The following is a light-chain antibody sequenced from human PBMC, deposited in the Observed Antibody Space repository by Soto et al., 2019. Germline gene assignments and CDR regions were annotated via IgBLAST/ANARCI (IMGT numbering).Light chain of an antibody. CDR1: SSDVGGYNY. V-gene: IGLV2-14*01. J-gene: IGLJ3*02. Sequence: QSVLTQPASVSGSPGQSITISCTGTSSDVGGYNYVSWYQQHPGKAPQLMIYDVSNRPSGVSNLFSGSKSGNTASLTISGLQGEDEADYYCSSYTSSSTRVFGGGTKLTVL. CDR2: DVS. CDR3: SSYTSSSTRV.